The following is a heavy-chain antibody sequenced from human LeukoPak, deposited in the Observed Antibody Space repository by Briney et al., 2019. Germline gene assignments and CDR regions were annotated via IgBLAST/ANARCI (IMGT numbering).Heavy chain of an antibody. CDR1: GFTFSDYY. V-gene: IGHV3-11*01. Sequence: PGGSLRLSCAASGFTFSDYYMSWIRQAPGKGLEWVSYISSSGSTIYYADSVKGRFTISRDNAKNSLYLQMNSLRAEDTALYYCARDAYYDFWSGYYILSAFDIWGQGTMVTVSS. J-gene: IGHJ3*02. CDR2: ISSSGSTI. CDR3: ARDAYYDFWSGYYILSAFDI. D-gene: IGHD3-3*01.